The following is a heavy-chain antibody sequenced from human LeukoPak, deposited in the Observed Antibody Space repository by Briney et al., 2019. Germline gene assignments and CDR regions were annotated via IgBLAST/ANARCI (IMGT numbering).Heavy chain of an antibody. Sequence: SQTLSLTCTVSGGSISSGGYYWSWIRQHPGKGLEWIGYIYYSGSTYYNPSLKSRVTISVDTSKNQFSLKLSSVTAADTAVYYCARGHLIGERRRYYYYYGMDVWGQGTTVTVSS. D-gene: IGHD3-16*01. CDR3: ARGHLIGERRRYYYYYGMDV. J-gene: IGHJ6*02. CDR1: GGSISSGGYY. V-gene: IGHV4-31*03. CDR2: IYYSGST.